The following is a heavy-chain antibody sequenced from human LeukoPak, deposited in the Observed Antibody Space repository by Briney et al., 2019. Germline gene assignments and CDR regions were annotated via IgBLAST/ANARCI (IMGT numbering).Heavy chain of an antibody. CDR2: IIPIFGTA. J-gene: IGHJ6*02. CDR1: GGTFSSYA. D-gene: IGHD2-2*01. CDR3: ARDPIVILPTANLGYYYGMDV. Sequence: GASVKVSCKASGGTFSSYAISWVRQAPGQGLEWMGGIIPIFGTANYAQKFQGRVTITADESTSTAYMELSSLRSEDTAVYYCARDPIVILPTANLGYYYGMDVWGQGTTVTVSS. V-gene: IGHV1-69*13.